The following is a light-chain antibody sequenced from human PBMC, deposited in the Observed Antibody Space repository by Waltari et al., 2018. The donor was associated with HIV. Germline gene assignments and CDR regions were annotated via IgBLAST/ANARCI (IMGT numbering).Light chain of an antibody. Sequence: DIVMTQSPLSLPVTPGEPASISCRSSQSRMHSIGYNYVDWYLQKPGQSPQVLIYLGSNRASGVPDRFSGSVSGTDFTLKISRVEPEDVGVYYCMQTLQTPWTFGQGTKVEIK. J-gene: IGKJ1*01. CDR1: QSRMHSIGYNY. CDR3: MQTLQTPWT. CDR2: LGS. V-gene: IGKV2-28*01.